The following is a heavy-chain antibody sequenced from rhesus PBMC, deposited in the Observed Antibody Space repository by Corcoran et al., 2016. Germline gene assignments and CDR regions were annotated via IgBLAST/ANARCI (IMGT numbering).Heavy chain of an antibody. CDR1: GFSLTTGGMV. J-gene: IGHJ5-1*01. CDR2: IYWDDSK. V-gene: IGHV2S1*01. Sequence: QLTLKESGPALVKPPQPLTLTCIFPGFSLTTGGMVVVWIRQPPGKAREWVASIYWDDSKFYTTSLKTRLTISKGTSKNQVVLTMTNMDLVDTATYYCARITGVLIKGDVWGAGVLVTVSS. CDR3: ARITGVLIKGDV. D-gene: IGHD3-34*01.